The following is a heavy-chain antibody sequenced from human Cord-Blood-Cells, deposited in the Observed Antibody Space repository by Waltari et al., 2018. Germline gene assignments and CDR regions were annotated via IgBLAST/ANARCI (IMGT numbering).Heavy chain of an antibody. CDR1: GYTFNGSY. D-gene: IGHD1-26*01. CDR2: INPNSGGT. J-gene: IGHJ3*02. CDR3: ARTKWELPDDAFDI. Sequence: QVQLVQSGAEVKKPGAAVKVSCKASGYTFNGSYMHWVRQAPGQGLEWMGWINPNSGGTNYAQKFQGRVTMTRDTSISTAYMELSRLRSDDTAVYYCARTKWELPDDAFDIWGQGTMVTVSS. V-gene: IGHV1-2*02.